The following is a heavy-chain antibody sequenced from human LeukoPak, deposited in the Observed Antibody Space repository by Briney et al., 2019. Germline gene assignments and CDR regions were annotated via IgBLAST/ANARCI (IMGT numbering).Heavy chain of an antibody. CDR3: ARLGGNSQDY. Sequence: SETLSLTCTVSGGSISSSYWSWIRQPPGKGREGIGYIYYSGSTNYNPSLKSRVTISVDTSKNQFSLKLSSVTAADTAVYYCARLGGNSQDYWGQGALVTVSS. CDR1: GGSISSSY. CDR2: IYYSGST. V-gene: IGHV4-59*08. J-gene: IGHJ4*02. D-gene: IGHD1-7*01.